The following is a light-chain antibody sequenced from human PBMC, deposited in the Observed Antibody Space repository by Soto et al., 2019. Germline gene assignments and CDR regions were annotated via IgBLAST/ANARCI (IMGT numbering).Light chain of an antibody. J-gene: IGKJ5*01. CDR2: AAS. V-gene: IGKV1-39*01. Sequence: IQRPRAACAMSSSVGDRVTSTVVASQSISSYLNWYQQKPGKAPKLLIYAASSLQSGVTSRFSGSGSGTDFPITISSLQTEDFATYYCQQSYSTPITVGQGTRLEI. CDR3: QQSYSTPIT. CDR1: QSISSY.